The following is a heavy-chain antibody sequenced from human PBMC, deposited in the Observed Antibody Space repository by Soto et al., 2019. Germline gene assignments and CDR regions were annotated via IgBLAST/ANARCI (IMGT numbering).Heavy chain of an antibody. D-gene: IGHD2-2*01. Sequence: GASVKVSCKASGYTFTSYDIIWVRQATGQGLEWMGWMNPNSGNTGYAQKFQGRVTMTRNTSISTAYMELSSLRSEDTAVYYCAVHLDCISTSCYVDYYYYYMDVWGKGTTVTVSS. CDR1: GYTFTSYD. J-gene: IGHJ6*03. V-gene: IGHV1-8*01. CDR3: AVHLDCISTSCYVDYYYYYMDV. CDR2: MNPNSGNT.